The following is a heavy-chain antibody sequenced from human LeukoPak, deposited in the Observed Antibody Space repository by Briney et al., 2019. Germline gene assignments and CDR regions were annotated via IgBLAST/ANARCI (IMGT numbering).Heavy chain of an antibody. J-gene: IGHJ4*02. D-gene: IGHD3-16*02. V-gene: IGHV3-30*04. CDR3: ARDLQEIPSFYFDY. CDR2: LSFDASGR. Sequence: PGTSLRLSCVVSELNFKTHAMHWVRQAPGKGLEWVAGLSFDASGRNYADSVKGRFTISRDNSKNTLYLQMHSLSPEDTAVYFCARDLQEIPSFYFDYWGQGSLVTVSS. CDR1: ELNFKTHA.